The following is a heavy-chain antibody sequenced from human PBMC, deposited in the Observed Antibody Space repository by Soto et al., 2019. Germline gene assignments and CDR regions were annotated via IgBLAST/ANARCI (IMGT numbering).Heavy chain of an antibody. D-gene: IGHD2-15*01. CDR3: ARGYCSGGSCYRY. V-gene: IGHV4-39*01. CDR1: GGSISGSSYY. J-gene: IGHJ4*02. Sequence: PSETLSLTCTVSGGSISGSSYYWGWIRQPPGKGLEWIGSIYYSGSTYYNPSLKSRVTISVDTSKNQFSLKLSSVTAADTAVYYCARGYCSGGSCYRYWGQGSQVTVSS. CDR2: IYYSGST.